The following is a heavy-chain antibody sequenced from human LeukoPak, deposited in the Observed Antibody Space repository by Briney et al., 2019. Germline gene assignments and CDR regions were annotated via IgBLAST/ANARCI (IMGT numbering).Heavy chain of an antibody. CDR1: GGSISSISSNNYH. Sequence: SETLSLTCIVSGGSISSISSNNYHWGWIRQPPGKGLEWIGSIYYSGSTYYNPSLKSRVTISVDTSKNQFSLKLSSVTAADTALYYCAREMGVVAAHGIDVWGQGTTVTVSS. D-gene: IGHD2-15*01. V-gene: IGHV4-39*02. CDR2: IYYSGST. J-gene: IGHJ6*02. CDR3: AREMGVVAAHGIDV.